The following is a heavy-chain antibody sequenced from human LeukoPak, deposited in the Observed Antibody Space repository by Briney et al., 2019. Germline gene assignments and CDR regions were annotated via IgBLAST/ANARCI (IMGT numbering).Heavy chain of an antibody. V-gene: IGHV4-30-2*01. Sequence: PSQTLSLTCTVSGGSISSGGYYWSWIRQPPGKGLEWIGYIYHSGSTYYNPSLKSRVTISVDRSKNQFSLKLSSVTAADTAVYYCARWATVVTYNRSRNFDYWGQGTLVTVSS. D-gene: IGHD4-23*01. CDR1: GGSISSGGYY. CDR2: IYHSGST. J-gene: IGHJ4*02. CDR3: ARWATVVTYNRSRNFDY.